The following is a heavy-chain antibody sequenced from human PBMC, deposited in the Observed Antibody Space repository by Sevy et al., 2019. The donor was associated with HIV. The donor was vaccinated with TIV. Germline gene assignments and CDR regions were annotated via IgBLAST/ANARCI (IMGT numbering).Heavy chain of an antibody. Sequence: GGSLRLSCAASGFTFSNAWISWVRQAPGKGLEWVGRVKSKTDAGTTDYAAPVKGRFTISREDSKNTVYLQMSSLKSEDTAVYYCTTGRNCGGDCHAFDLWGQGTMVTVSS. CDR2: VKSKTDAGTT. J-gene: IGHJ3*01. D-gene: IGHD2-21*01. V-gene: IGHV3-15*01. CDR1: GFTFSNAW. CDR3: TTGRNCGGDCHAFDL.